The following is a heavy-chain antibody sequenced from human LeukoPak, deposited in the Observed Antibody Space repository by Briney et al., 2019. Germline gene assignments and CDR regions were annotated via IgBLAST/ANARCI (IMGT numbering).Heavy chain of an antibody. Sequence: GGSLRLSCAASGFTFSSYAMSWVRQAPGKGLEWVSFIYSDNTHYSDSVKGRFTISRDNSKNTLYLQMNSLRAEDTAVYYCARRAGAHSHPYDYWGQGTLVTVSS. CDR1: GFTFSSYA. J-gene: IGHJ4*02. CDR3: ARRAGAHSHPYDY. D-gene: IGHD4/OR15-4a*01. V-gene: IGHV3-53*01. CDR2: IYSDNT.